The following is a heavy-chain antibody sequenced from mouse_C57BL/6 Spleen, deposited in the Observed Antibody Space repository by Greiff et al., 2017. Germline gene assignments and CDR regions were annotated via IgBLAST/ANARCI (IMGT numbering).Heavy chain of an antibody. D-gene: IGHD3-3*01. J-gene: IGHJ2*01. V-gene: IGHV6-3*01. CDR1: GFTFSNYW. CDR2: IRLKSDNYAT. CDR3: TDGTKGRYYFDY. Sequence: EVQGVESGGGLVQPGGSMKLSCVASGFTFSNYWMNWVRQSPEKGLEWVAQIRLKSDNYATHYAESVKGRFTISRDDSKSSVYLQMNNLRAEDTGIYYCTDGTKGRYYFDYWGQGTTLTVSS.